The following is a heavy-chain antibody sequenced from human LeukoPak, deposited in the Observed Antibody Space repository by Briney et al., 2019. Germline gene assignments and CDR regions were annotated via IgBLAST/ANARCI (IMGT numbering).Heavy chain of an antibody. V-gene: IGHV3-66*01. J-gene: IGHJ6*02. CDR3: ARDDSGYYYGMDV. D-gene: IGHD4/OR15-4a*01. Sequence: GGSLRLSCAASGFTVSSNYMSWVRQAPGKGLEWVSVIYSGGSTYYADSVKGRFTISRDNSKNTLYLQMNSLRAEDTAVYYCARDDSGYYYGMDVWGQGTTVTVSS. CDR2: IYSGGST. CDR1: GFTVSSNY.